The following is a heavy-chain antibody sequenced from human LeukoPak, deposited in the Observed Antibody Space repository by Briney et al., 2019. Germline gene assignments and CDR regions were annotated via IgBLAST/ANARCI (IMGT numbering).Heavy chain of an antibody. CDR2: IYTSGST. CDR3: ARTNYYDSSGPLYYYMDV. V-gene: IGHV4-61*02. D-gene: IGHD3-22*01. CDR1: GGSISSSSYY. Sequence: SETLSLTCTVSGGSISSSSYYWSWIRQPAGKGLEWIGRIYTSGSTNYNPSLKSRVTISVDTSKNQFSLKLSSVTAADTAVYYCARTNYYDSSGPLYYYMDVWGKGTTVTVSS. J-gene: IGHJ6*03.